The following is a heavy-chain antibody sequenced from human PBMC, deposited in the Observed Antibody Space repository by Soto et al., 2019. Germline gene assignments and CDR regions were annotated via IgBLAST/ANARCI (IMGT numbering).Heavy chain of an antibody. Sequence: QVQLQESGPGLVKPSQTLSLTCTVSGVSISSGGYYWSWIRKHPGKGLERIGYIYYSGSTYYNPSLKSIVTISVDTSKNQFSLKLSSVAAADKAVYYCARVGGINWFDSWGQGTLVTVSS. CDR3: ARVGGINWFDS. D-gene: IGHD3-16*01. V-gene: IGHV4-31*01. CDR2: IYYSGST. J-gene: IGHJ5*01. CDR1: GVSISSGGYY.